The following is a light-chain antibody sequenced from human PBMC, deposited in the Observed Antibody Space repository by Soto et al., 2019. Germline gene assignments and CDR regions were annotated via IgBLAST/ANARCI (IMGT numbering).Light chain of an antibody. CDR3: QQYGSSPRT. V-gene: IGKV3-20*01. CDR2: GAS. Sequence: EIVLTQFPDTLSLSPGERATLSCRASQSVSSSSLAWYQQKRGQAPRLLIHGASSRATGIPDRFRGSGSGTDFTLTISRLEPEDFAVYYCQQYGSSPRTFGQGTKVDIK. J-gene: IGKJ1*01. CDR1: QSVSSSS.